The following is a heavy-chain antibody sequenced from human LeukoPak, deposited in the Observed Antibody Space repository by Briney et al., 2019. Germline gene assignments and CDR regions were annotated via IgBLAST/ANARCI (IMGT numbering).Heavy chain of an antibody. V-gene: IGHV3-23*01. CDR1: GFSFSSYT. J-gene: IGHJ4*02. Sequence: GGSLRLSCAVSGFSFSSYTMSWVRQAPEKGLEWDSAISGSGGSTYYADCVKGRFTISRDNSKNTLFLQMNSLRAEDTAVYYCAKDLGYCSSFSCPFDYWGQGTLVTVSS. CDR3: AKDLGYCSSFSCPFDY. CDR2: ISGSGGST. D-gene: IGHD2-2*01.